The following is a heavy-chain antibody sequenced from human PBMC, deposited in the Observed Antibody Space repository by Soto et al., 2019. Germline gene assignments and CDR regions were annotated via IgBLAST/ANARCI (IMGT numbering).Heavy chain of an antibody. D-gene: IGHD6-19*01. V-gene: IGHV3-30*18. CDR2: TSFDGSSG. CDR1: GFTFSSSG. Sequence: QVQLVESVGGVVQPGRSLRLSCAASGFTFSSSGMHWVRQAPGKGLEWVAVTSFDGSSGYYADSVRGRFTISRDNSNNTLYLQMNSLRAEDTAVYYCAKSPPAVAGYFDYWGQGTLVTVSS. J-gene: IGHJ4*02. CDR3: AKSPPAVAGYFDY.